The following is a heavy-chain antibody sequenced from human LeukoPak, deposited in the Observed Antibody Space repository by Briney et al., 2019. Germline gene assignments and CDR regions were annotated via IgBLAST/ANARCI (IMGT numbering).Heavy chain of an antibody. CDR1: GFTVSRTY. Sequence: GGSLRLSCAASGFTVSRTYMSWVRQAPGKGLEGVSVIYNCGSTFYADSVKGRFTISRDSSKNTVYLQLNSLSTEDSAVYYCARDGEYSYGYGFDYWGQGTLVTVSS. CDR2: IYNCGST. CDR3: ARDGEYSYGYGFDY. J-gene: IGHJ4*02. D-gene: IGHD5-18*01. V-gene: IGHV3-66*01.